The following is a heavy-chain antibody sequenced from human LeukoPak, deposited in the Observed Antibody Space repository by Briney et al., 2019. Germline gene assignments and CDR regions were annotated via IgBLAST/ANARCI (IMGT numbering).Heavy chain of an antibody. J-gene: IGHJ6*04. Sequence: GASVKVSCKASGGTFSSYAISWVRQAPGQGLEWMGGIIPIFGTANYAQKFQGRVTITADKSTSTAYMELSSLRSEDTAVYYCARERAELENGYFDWLSPLYYGMDVWGKGTTVTVSS. D-gene: IGHD3-9*01. V-gene: IGHV1-69*06. CDR3: ARERAELENGYFDWLSPLYYGMDV. CDR2: IIPIFGTA. CDR1: GGTFSSYA.